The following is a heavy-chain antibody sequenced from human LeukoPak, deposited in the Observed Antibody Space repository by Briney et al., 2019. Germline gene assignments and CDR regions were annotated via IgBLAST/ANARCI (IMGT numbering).Heavy chain of an antibody. J-gene: IGHJ6*04. CDR1: GFTFSSYS. V-gene: IGHV3-48*01. CDR2: ISTSSSTI. CDR3: AELGITMIGGV. D-gene: IGHD3-10*02. Sequence: GGPLRLSCAASGFTFSSYSMNWVRQAPGKGLEWVSYISTSSSTIYYADSVKGRFTISRDNAKNSLYLQMNSLRAEDAAVYYCAELGITMIGGVWGKGTTVTISS.